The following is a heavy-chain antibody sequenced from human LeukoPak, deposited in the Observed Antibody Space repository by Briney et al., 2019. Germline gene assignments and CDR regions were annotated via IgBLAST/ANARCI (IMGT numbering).Heavy chain of an antibody. J-gene: IGHJ4*02. V-gene: IGHV4-59*01. CDR1: GGSISSYY. Sequence: SETLSLTCTVSGGSISSYYWSWIRQPPGKGLEWLGYIYYSGSTNYNPSLKSRVTISVDTSKNQFSLKLSSVTAADTAVYYCARGIAAAGTSFDYWGQGTLVTVSS. CDR2: IYYSGST. D-gene: IGHD6-13*01. CDR3: ARGIAAAGTSFDY.